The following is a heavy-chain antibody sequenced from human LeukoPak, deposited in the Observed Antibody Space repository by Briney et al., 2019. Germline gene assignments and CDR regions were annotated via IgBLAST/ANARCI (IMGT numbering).Heavy chain of an antibody. CDR3: ARGRVDTAMVISSYYYGMDV. V-gene: IGHV4-34*01. D-gene: IGHD5-18*01. Sequence: SETLSLTCAVYGGSFSGYYWSWIRQPPGKRLEWIGEINHSGSTNYNPSLKSRVNISVDTSKNQFSLKLSSVTAADTAVYYCARGRVDTAMVISSYYYGMDVWGKGTTVTVSS. CDR2: INHSGST. CDR1: GGSFSGYY. J-gene: IGHJ6*04.